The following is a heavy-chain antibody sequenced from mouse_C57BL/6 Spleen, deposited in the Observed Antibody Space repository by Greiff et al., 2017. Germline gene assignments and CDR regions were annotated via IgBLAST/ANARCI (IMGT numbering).Heavy chain of an antibody. J-gene: IGHJ4*01. CDR2: IYPGDGDT. D-gene: IGHD1-1*01. CDR1: GYAFSSSW. Sequence: VQLQQSGPELVKPGASVKISCKASGYAFSSSWMNWVKQRPGKGLEWIGRIYPGDGDTNYNGKFKGKATLTADKSSSTAYMQLSSLTSEDSAVYFCAYGSSYDYAMDYWGQGTSVTVSS. CDR3: AYGSSYDYAMDY. V-gene: IGHV1-82*01.